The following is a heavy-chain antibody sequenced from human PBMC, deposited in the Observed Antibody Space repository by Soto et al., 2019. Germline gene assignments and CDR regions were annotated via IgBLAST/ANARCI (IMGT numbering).Heavy chain of an antibody. Sequence: SQSRSLTWTLAGRSPISGYWRWIRQPPGKGLGWIGYTPYSGNTTYNPSLKSRVPMSVDTPKAQFSRRLGSVTTAATAVYNGRRLRCYAGSRIDYWGQGTLVTVSS. V-gene: IGHV4-59*01. J-gene: IGHJ4*02. CDR2: TPYSGNT. CDR1: GRSPISGY. CDR3: RRLRCYAGSRIDY. D-gene: IGHD2-15*01.